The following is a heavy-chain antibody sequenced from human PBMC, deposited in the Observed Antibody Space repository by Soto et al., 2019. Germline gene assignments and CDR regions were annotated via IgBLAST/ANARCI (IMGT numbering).Heavy chain of an antibody. Sequence: ASVKVSCKVSGYTLTEVSMHWVRQAPGKGLEWMGGFDPEDGETIYAQKFQGRVTMTEDTSTGTAYMELSSLRSEDTAVYYCATLFLLRSGYCSGGSCRANYYGMDVWGQGTTVTVSS. J-gene: IGHJ6*02. D-gene: IGHD2-15*01. V-gene: IGHV1-24*01. CDR2: FDPEDGET. CDR1: GYTLTEVS. CDR3: ATLFLLRSGYCSGGSCRANYYGMDV.